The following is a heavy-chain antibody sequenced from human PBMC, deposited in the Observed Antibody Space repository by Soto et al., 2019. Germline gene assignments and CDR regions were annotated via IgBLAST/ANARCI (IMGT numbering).Heavy chain of an antibody. D-gene: IGHD5-18*01. Sequence: SVKVSCKASGYSFTGYYMHWVRQAPGQGLEWMGWINPSSGGTNYAQKFQGRVNMTRDKSISTAYMELSRLRSDDTAVYYFATVDTAIVSSYYGMDVWGQGTTVTVSS. J-gene: IGHJ6*02. V-gene: IGHV1-2*02. CDR1: GYSFTGYY. CDR2: INPSSGGT. CDR3: ATVDTAIVSSYYGMDV.